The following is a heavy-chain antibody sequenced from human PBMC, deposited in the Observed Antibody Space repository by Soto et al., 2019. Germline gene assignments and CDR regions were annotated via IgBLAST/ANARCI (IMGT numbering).Heavy chain of an antibody. Sequence: SETLSLTCTVSGASISSRDYYWGWIRQTPGKGLEWIGNIDYNGVTYYNPSLKSRVTVSKDTSKNQFSLKVASVTAADTAIYYCGRVMIGTSRHTDSDYWGQGTQVTVSS. CDR1: GASISSRDYY. CDR2: IDYNGVT. J-gene: IGHJ4*02. D-gene: IGHD2-8*01. V-gene: IGHV4-39*01. CDR3: GRVMIGTSRHTDSDY.